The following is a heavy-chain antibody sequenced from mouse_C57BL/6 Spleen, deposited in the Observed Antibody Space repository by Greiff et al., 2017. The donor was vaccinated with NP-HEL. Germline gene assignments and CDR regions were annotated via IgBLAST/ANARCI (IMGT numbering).Heavy chain of an antibody. CDR1: GFTFSDYG. V-gene: IGHV5-17*01. D-gene: IGHD2-1*01. J-gene: IGHJ3*01. CDR2: ISSGSSTI. CDR3: ATYGNEFAY. Sequence: EVKLVESGGGLVKPGGSLKLSCAASGFTFSDYGMHWVRQAPEKGLEWVAYISSGSSTIYYADTVKGRFTISRDNAKNTLFLQMTSLRSEDTAMYYCATYGNEFAYWGQGTLVTVSA.